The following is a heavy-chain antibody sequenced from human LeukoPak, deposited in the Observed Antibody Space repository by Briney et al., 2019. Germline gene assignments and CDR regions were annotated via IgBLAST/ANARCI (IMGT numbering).Heavy chain of an antibody. Sequence: ASVKVSCKASGYTFTSYYMHWVRQAPGQGLEWMGIINPSGGSTSYAQKFQGRVTMTRDMSTSTVYMELSSLRSEDTAVYYCAREGSGSYRKTIYYYYMDVWGKGTTVTVSS. CDR3: AREGSGSYRKTIYYYYMDV. CDR2: INPSGGST. J-gene: IGHJ6*03. D-gene: IGHD3-10*01. CDR1: GYTFTSYY. V-gene: IGHV1-46*01.